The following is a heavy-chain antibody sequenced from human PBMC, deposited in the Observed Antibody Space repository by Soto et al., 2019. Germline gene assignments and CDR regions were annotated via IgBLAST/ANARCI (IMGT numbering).Heavy chain of an antibody. CDR3: ARTKCSGGSCYSWSLDY. CDR2: RYYSEST. CDR1: GGSITTGGYY. J-gene: IGHJ4*02. Sequence: SETLSLTCTVSGGSITTGGYYWSWIRQLPGKGLEWIGHRYYSESTYYNPSLKSRVSISLDTSKNQFSLKLSFVTATDTAMYYCARTKCSGGSCYSWSLDYWGQGTPVTVSS. D-gene: IGHD2-15*01. V-gene: IGHV4-31*03.